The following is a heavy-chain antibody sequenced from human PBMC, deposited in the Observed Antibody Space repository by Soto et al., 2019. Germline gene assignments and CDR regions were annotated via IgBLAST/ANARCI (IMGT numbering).Heavy chain of an antibody. V-gene: IGHV1-69*13. CDR3: ASGDCSSTSCYLTINYYYYGMDV. J-gene: IGHJ6*02. CDR2: IIPIFGTA. D-gene: IGHD2-2*01. Sequence: SVKVSCKASGGTFSSYAISWVRQAPGQGLEWMGGIIPIFGTANYAQKFQGRVMITADESTSTAYMELSSLRSEDTVVYYCASGDCSSTSCYLTINYYYYGMDVWGQGTTVTVSS. CDR1: GGTFSSYA.